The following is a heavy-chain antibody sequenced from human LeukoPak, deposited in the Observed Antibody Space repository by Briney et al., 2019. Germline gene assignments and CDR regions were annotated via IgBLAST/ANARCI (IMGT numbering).Heavy chain of an antibody. D-gene: IGHD6-13*01. Sequence: ASVKVSCKASGGTFRSYAISWVRQAPGQGLEWMGGIIPIFGTANYAQKFQGRVTITTDESTSTAYMELSSLRSEDTAVYYCALRIAAGYYYMDVWGKGTTVTVSS. J-gene: IGHJ6*03. CDR1: GGTFRSYA. CDR2: IIPIFGTA. V-gene: IGHV1-69*05. CDR3: ALRIAAGYYYMDV.